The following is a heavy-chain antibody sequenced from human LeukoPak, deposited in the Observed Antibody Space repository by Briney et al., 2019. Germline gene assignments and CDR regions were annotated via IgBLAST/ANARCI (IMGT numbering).Heavy chain of an antibody. CDR1: GFTFSNAW. CDR3: TTDLQRYFDWFIS. CDR2: IKSKTDGGTT. D-gene: IGHD3-9*01. V-gene: IGHV3-15*01. J-gene: IGHJ5*01. Sequence: PGGSLRLSCAASGFTFSNAWMSWVRQAPGKGLEWVGRIKSKTDGGTTDYAAPVKGRFTISRDDSKNTLYLQMNSLKTEDTAVYYCTTDLQRYFDWFISWGQGTLVAVSS.